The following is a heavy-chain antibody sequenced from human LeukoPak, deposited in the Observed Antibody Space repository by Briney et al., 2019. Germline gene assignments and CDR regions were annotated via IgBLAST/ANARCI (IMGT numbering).Heavy chain of an antibody. CDR3: ARTSGITGCFDY. J-gene: IGHJ4*02. CDR1: GYTFTSYY. Sequence: ASVKVSCKASGYTFTSYYMHWVRQAPGQGLEWMGIINPSGGSTSYAQKFQGRVTMTRDTSTNTVYMELSSLRSEDTAVYYCARTSGITGCFDYWGQGTLVTVSS. CDR2: INPSGGST. D-gene: IGHD1-20*01. V-gene: IGHV1-46*01.